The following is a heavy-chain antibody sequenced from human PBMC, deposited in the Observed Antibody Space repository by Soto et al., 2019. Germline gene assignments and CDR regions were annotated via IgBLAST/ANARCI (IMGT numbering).Heavy chain of an antibody. Sequence: QVQLVQSGAEVKKPGSSVKVSCKASGGTFSTPTFTWVRQAPGQGLEWMGRTIPLLNVADCAQDFQGRLTITADKSTSTTYMELTSLTSKDTAVYYCARDSPIGSTFSGYDAIDSWGQGTLVTVSS. CDR3: ARDSPIGSTFSGYDAIDS. CDR1: GGTFSTPT. J-gene: IGHJ4*02. D-gene: IGHD5-12*01. CDR2: TIPLLNVA. V-gene: IGHV1-69*08.